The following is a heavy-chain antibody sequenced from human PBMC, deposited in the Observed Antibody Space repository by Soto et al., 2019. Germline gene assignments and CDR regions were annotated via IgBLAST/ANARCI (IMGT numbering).Heavy chain of an antibody. J-gene: IGHJ6*02. CDR1: GGTFSSYA. D-gene: IGHD3-16*02. Sequence: QVQLVQSGAEVKKPGSSVKVFCKASGGTFSSYAISWVRQAPGQGLEWMGGIIPIFGTANYAQKFQGRVTITADESTSTAYMELSSLRSEDTAVYYCARGRDMITFGGVIVNYYYYYGMDVWGQGTTVTVSS. CDR2: IIPIFGTA. CDR3: ARGRDMITFGGVIVNYYYYYGMDV. V-gene: IGHV1-69*01.